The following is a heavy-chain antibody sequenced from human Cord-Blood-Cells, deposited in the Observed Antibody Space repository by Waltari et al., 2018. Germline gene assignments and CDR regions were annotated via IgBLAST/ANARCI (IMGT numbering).Heavy chain of an antibody. Sequence: QVQLVQSGAEVKKPGASVKVSCKASGYTFTSYGISWVRQAPGQGLEWMGGNSAYNGNTNYAQKLQGRVTMTTDTSTSTAYMELRSLRSDDTAVYYCARGLTVTTTYNWFDPWGQGTLVTVSS. CDR3: ARGLTVTTTYNWFDP. V-gene: IGHV1-18*04. J-gene: IGHJ5*02. CDR2: NSAYNGNT. D-gene: IGHD4-4*01. CDR1: GYTFTSYG.